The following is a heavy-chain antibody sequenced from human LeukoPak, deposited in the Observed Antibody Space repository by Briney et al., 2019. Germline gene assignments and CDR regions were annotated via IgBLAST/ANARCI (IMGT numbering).Heavy chain of an antibody. V-gene: IGHV3-23*01. CDR3: ARDRRYSGYGDLDY. J-gene: IGHJ4*02. CDR2: ISGGGGST. Sequence: GGSLRLSCAASGFTFSSYAMSWVRQAPGKGLEWVSAISGGGGSTYYADSVKGRFTISRDNSKNTLYLQMNSLRAEDTAVYYCARDRRYSGYGDLDYWGQGTLVTVSS. CDR1: GFTFSSYA. D-gene: IGHD5-12*01.